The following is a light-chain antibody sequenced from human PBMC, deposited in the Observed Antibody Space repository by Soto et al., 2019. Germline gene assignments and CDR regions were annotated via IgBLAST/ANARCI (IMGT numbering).Light chain of an antibody. CDR1: QSVTYN. V-gene: IGKV3-15*01. CDR3: HQYNDWPLT. CDR2: GAS. J-gene: IGKJ4*01. Sequence: EIVMTQSPATLSVSPGERATLSCRASQSVTYNLAWYQQKPGQSPRLLIYGASTRATGIPARFSGSGSGTEFTLTISSLQSEDFAVYYCHQYNDWPLTFGGGTKVEIK.